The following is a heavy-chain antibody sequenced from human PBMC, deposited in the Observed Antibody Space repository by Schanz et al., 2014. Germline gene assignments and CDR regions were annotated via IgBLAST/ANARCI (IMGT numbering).Heavy chain of an antibody. J-gene: IGHJ6*03. CDR3: ARPSDSSWYMDV. CDR2: IYSSGST. V-gene: IGHV3-66*01. CDR1: GFTFSTYW. D-gene: IGHD2-21*02. Sequence: EVQLLESGGGLVQPGGSLRLSCAASGFTFSTYWMHWVRQAPGKGLEWVSTIYSSGSTYYADSVRGRFTISRDDAKNSLYLQMNSLRAEDTAVYYCARPSDSSWYMDVWGKGTTVTVSS.